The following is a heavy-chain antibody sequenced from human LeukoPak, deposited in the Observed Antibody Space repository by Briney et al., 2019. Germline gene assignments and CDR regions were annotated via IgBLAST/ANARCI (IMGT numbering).Heavy chain of an antibody. CDR1: GFSFSSYV. V-gene: IGHV3-23*01. CDR3: ATSSSVRDFDY. Sequence: GGSLRLSCAASGFSFSSYVMTWVRRAPGKGLEWVSGISGSGGSTDYTDSVKGRFTISRDNSKSMLYLRMDSLRVEDTAIYYCATSSSVRDFDYWGQGTPVTISS. CDR2: ISGSGGST. J-gene: IGHJ4*02. D-gene: IGHD6-6*01.